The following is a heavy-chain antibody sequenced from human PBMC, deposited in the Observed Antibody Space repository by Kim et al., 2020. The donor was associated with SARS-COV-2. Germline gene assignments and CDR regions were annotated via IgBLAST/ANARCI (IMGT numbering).Heavy chain of an antibody. D-gene: IGHD4-17*01. J-gene: IGHJ4*02. CDR3: TRGTMTQWSYYDL. Sequence: YAASVRDRFTISRDDSKNIAYLQMNSLKSEDTAVYFCTRGTMTQWSYYDLWGQGSLVTVSS. V-gene: IGHV3-49*02.